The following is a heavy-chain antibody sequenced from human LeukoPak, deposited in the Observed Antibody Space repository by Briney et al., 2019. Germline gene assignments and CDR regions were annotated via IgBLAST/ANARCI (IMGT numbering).Heavy chain of an antibody. V-gene: IGHV4-30-4*08. D-gene: IGHD6-19*01. CDR3: VRERQWLGYYYGMGV. J-gene: IGHJ6*02. CDR2: IYYSGST. Sequence: PSETLSLTCTVSGGSISSGDYYWSWIRQPPGKGLEWIGYIYYSGSTYYNPSPKSRVTISVDTSKNQFSLKLSSVTAADTAVYYCVRERQWLGYYYGMGVWGQGTTVTVSS. CDR1: GGSISSGDYY.